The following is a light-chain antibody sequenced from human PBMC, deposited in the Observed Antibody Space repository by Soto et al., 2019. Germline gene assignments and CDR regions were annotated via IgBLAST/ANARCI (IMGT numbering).Light chain of an antibody. Sequence: QSVLTQPPSASGTPGQRVTISCSGSSSNIGSNTVNWYQQLPGTAPKLLIYSNNQRPSGVPDRFSGSKSGTSASLAISGLRAEDEADYYCNSYTSNNTYVFGTGTKVTVL. CDR1: SSNIGSNT. V-gene: IGLV1-44*01. CDR2: SNN. J-gene: IGLJ1*01. CDR3: NSYTSNNTYV.